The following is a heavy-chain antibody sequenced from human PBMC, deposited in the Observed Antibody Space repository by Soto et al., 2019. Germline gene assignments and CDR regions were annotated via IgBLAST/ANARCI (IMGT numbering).Heavy chain of an antibody. J-gene: IGHJ4*02. CDR3: AKDEFDNDFDY. D-gene: IGHD1-1*01. CDR1: A. V-gene: IGHV3-23*01. CDR2: ISGSGGST. Sequence: AVRCVRQAPGKGLEWVSAISGSGGSTYYADSVKGRFTISRDNSKNTLYLQMNSLRAEDTAVYYCAKDEFDNDFDYWGQGTLVNVSS.